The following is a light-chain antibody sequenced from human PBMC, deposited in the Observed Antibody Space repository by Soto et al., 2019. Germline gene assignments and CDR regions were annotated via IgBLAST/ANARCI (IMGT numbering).Light chain of an antibody. V-gene: IGLV2-11*01. Sequence: QSALTQPRSVSYSPGQSVAMSCIGTSSDVGGYNLVSWYQQYPGKAPKLLIYDVNKRPSGVPDRFSGSKSGNTASLTISGLQAEDEADYYCCSYAGNFAYVFGTGTKVTVL. CDR3: CSYAGNFAYV. CDR1: SSDVGGYNL. CDR2: DVN. J-gene: IGLJ1*01.